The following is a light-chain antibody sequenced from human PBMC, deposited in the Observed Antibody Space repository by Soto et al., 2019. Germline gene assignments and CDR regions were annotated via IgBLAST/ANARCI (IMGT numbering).Light chain of an antibody. CDR1: QSVRSH. Sequence: EMVMTQSPATLSVSPGETATLSCRASQSVRSHLAWYQQKPGQAPRLLIYATSTRATGIPARFSGSGSGTEFTLTISSLQSEDFAVYYCQQYDNWAPEFTFGPGTKVEI. V-gene: IGKV3D-15*01. J-gene: IGKJ3*01. CDR2: ATS. CDR3: QQYDNWAPEFT.